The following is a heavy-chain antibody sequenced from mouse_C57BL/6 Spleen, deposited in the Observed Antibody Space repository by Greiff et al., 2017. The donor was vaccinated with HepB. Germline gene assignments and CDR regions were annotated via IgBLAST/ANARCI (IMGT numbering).Heavy chain of an antibody. CDR2: IYPGDGDT. CDR1: GYAFSSSW. D-gene: IGHD1-1*01. Sequence: QVQLQQSGPELVKPGASVKISCKASGYAFSSSWMNWVKQRPGKGLEWIGRIYPGDGDTNYNGKFKGKATLTADKSSSTAYMQRSSLTSEDSAVYFCARQITTVVATGYFDVWGTGTTVTVSS. V-gene: IGHV1-82*01. J-gene: IGHJ1*03. CDR3: ARQITTVVATGYFDV.